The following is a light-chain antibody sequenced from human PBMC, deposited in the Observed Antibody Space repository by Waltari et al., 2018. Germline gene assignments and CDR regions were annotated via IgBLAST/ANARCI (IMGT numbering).Light chain of an antibody. J-gene: IGLJ2*01. CDR1: NIGSKN. V-gene: IGLV3-21*02. Sequence: SYELTQPRSVSVSPGQTARITCGGDNIGSKNVAWYQQKSPQATVLIIFADTEQHSGIPDRFSGSNSGNSTALTISGVEAGDEAAYYCQVWDSGVSSALFGGGTRLTVL. CDR3: QVWDSGVSSAL. CDR2: ADT.